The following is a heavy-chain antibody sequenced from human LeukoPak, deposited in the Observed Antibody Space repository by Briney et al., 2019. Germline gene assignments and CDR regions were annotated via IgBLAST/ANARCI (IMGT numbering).Heavy chain of an antibody. CDR1: GGSINNYY. J-gene: IGHJ3*02. V-gene: IGHV4-4*07. D-gene: IGHD2-15*01. CDR2: IYTRGST. CDR3: ARGRYCSADICSGGDAFDI. Sequence: SSETLSLTCTVSGGSINNYYWSWIRQPAGKGLEWIGRIYTRGSTNYNPSLKSRVTISVDTSKNQFSLKLSSVTAADTAVYYCARGRYCSADICSGGDAFDIWGQGTMVSVSS.